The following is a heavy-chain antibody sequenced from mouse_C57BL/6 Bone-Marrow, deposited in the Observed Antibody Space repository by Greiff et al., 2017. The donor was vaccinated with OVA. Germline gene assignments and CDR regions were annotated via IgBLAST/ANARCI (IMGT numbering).Heavy chain of an antibody. J-gene: IGHJ3*01. CDR1: GYTFTDYY. CDR3: ARATIYYDYLWFAY. CDR2: INPNNGGT. D-gene: IGHD2-4*01. V-gene: IGHV1-26*01. Sequence: EVQLQQSGPELVKPGASVKISCKASGYTFTDYYMNWVKQSHGKSLEWIGDINPNNGGTSYNQKFKGKATLTVDKSSSTAYMELRSLTSEDSAVYYCARATIYYDYLWFAYWGQGTLVTVSA.